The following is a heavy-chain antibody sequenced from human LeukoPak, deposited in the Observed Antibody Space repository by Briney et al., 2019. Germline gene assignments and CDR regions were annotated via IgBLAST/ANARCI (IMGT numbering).Heavy chain of an antibody. V-gene: IGHV3-48*03. CDR2: ISTSGSTI. J-gene: IGHJ6*02. D-gene: IGHD3-3*01. CDR1: GFTFSSYA. Sequence: PGGSLRLSCAASGFTFSSYAMSWVRQAPGKGLEWVSYISTSGSTIYYADSVKGRFTISRDNAKNSLYLQMNSLRAEDTAVYYCARVGSGYYPRSGYYYYGMDVWGQGTTVTVSS. CDR3: ARVGSGYYPRSGYYYYGMDV.